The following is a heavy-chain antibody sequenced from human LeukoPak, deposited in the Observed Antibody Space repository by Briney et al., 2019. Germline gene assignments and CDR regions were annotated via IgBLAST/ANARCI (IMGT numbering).Heavy chain of an antibody. D-gene: IGHD3-16*01. J-gene: IGHJ4*02. CDR2: IYHSGST. CDR3: ARGGGYFDY. Sequence: SETLSLTCTVSGYSISSGYYWGWIRPPPGKGLEWIGSIYHSGSTYYNPSLKSRVTISVDTSKNQFSLKLSSVTAADTAVYYCARGGGYFDYWGQGTLVTVSS. V-gene: IGHV4-38-2*02. CDR1: GYSISSGYY.